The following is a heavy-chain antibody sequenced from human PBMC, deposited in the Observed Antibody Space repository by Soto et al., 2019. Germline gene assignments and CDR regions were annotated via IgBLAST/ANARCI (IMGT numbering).Heavy chain of an antibody. CDR2: IYYSGST. V-gene: IGHV4-39*01. Sequence: SETLSLTCTVSGGSISSSSYYWGWILHPPGKGLEWIGSIYYSGSTYYNPSLKSRVTISVDTSKNQFSLKLSSVTAADTAVYYCCLVRGVTFDYWGQGTLVTVSS. CDR1: GGSISSSSYY. J-gene: IGHJ4*02. D-gene: IGHD3-10*01. CDR3: CLVRGVTFDY.